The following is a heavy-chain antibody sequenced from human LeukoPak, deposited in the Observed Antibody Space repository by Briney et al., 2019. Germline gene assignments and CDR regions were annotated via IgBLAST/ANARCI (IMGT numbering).Heavy chain of an antibody. CDR1: GFTFSSYE. D-gene: IGHD2-21*02. CDR2: ISSSGSTI. V-gene: IGHV3-48*03. CDR3: ASRNQYCGGDCFWAFDI. Sequence: GGSLRLSCAASGFTFSSYERNWVRQAPGKGLEWVSYISSSGSTIYYADSVKGRFTISRDNAKNSLYLQMNSLRAEDTAVYYCASRNQYCGGDCFWAFDIWGQGTMVTVSS. J-gene: IGHJ3*02.